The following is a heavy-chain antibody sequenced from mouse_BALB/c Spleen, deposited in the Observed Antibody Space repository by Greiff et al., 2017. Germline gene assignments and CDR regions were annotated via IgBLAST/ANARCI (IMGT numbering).Heavy chain of an antibody. J-gene: IGHJ4*01. V-gene: IGHV3-2*02. Sequence: EVKLLESGPGLVKPSQSLSLTCTVTGYSITSDYAWNWIRQFPGNKLEWMGYISYSGSTSYNPSLKSRISITRDTSKNQFFLQLNSVTTEDTATYYCARLDGSSSGHAMDYWGQGTSVTVSS. CDR2: ISYSGST. CDR3: ARLDGSSSGHAMDY. D-gene: IGHD1-1*01. CDR1: GYSITSDYA.